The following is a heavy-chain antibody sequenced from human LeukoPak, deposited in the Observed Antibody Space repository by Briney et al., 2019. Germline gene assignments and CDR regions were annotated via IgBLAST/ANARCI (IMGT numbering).Heavy chain of an antibody. CDR1: GFSLSTSGVG. V-gene: IGHV2-5*01. J-gene: IGHJ4*02. CDR3: AHLPRGYSSSWLDY. CDR2: IYWNDDK. Sequence: SGPTQAKLTQTLTLTCTFSGFSLSTSGVGVGWIRQPPGKALEWLALIYWNDDKSYSPSLKSRLTITKDTSKNQVILTMTNMDPVDTATYYCAHLPRGYSSSWLDYWGQGTLVTVSS. D-gene: IGHD6-13*01.